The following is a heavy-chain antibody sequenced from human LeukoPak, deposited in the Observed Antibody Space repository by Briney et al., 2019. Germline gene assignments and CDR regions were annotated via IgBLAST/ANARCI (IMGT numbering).Heavy chain of an antibody. CDR2: IDPSDSYT. V-gene: IGHV5-10-1*01. D-gene: IGHD2-15*01. Sequence: GESLKISCKGSGYSFTSYWISWVRQMPGKGLEWMGRIDPSDSYTNYSPSFQGHVTISGDKSISTAYLQWSSLKASDTAMYYCARLDIGLYYHGMDLLGKGTTVTVSS. CDR1: GYSFTSYW. J-gene: IGHJ6*04. CDR3: ARLDIGLYYHGMDL.